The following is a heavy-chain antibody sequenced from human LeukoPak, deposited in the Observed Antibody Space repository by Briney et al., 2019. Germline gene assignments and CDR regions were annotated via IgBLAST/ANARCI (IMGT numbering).Heavy chain of an antibody. CDR2: ISITSDYI. V-gene: IGHV3-21*01. CDR1: GFTFSSYT. D-gene: IGHD1-26*01. Sequence: PGGSLRLSCAASGFTFSSYTMNWVRQAPGKGLEWVSSISITSDYIYYPDSMKGRSTISRDNAKNSLYLQMNSLRAEDTAVYYCARARSSGSHRVVNAFDVWGQGTMVTVSS. CDR3: ARARSSGSHRVVNAFDV. J-gene: IGHJ3*01.